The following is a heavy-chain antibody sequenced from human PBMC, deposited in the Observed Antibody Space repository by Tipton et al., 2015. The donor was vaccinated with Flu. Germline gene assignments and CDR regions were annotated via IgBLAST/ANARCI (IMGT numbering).Heavy chain of an antibody. J-gene: IGHJ4*02. D-gene: IGHD6-19*01. CDR2: IYYSGST. Sequence: TLSLTCTVSGGSISSSSYYWGWIRQPPGKGLEWIGSIYYSGSTYYNPSLKSRVTISVDTSKNQFSPKLSSVTAADTAVYYCARRVGVSQYSSGWYGSFDYWGQGTLVTASS. CDR3: ARRVGVSQYSSGWYGSFDY. CDR1: GGSISSSSYY. V-gene: IGHV4-39*01.